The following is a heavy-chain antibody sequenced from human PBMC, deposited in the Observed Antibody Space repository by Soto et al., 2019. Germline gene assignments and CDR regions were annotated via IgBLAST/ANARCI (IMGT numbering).Heavy chain of an antibody. Sequence: EVQLLESGGGLVQPGGSLRLSCAASGFTFSSYAMRWDRQAPVKGLEWVSAISGSGDSTYYADSVKGRFTISRDNSKNXLYLQMNSLRAEDTAVYYCARRGSGSYYDYWGQGTLVTVSS. CDR1: GFTFSSYA. D-gene: IGHD1-26*01. V-gene: IGHV3-23*01. CDR3: ARRGSGSYYDY. CDR2: ISGSGDST. J-gene: IGHJ4*02.